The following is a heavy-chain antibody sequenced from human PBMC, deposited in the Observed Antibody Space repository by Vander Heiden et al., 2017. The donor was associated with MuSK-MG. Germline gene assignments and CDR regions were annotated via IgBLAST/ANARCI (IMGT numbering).Heavy chain of an antibody. J-gene: IGHJ6*03. D-gene: IGHD4-17*01. V-gene: IGHV3-48*01. CDR1: S. CDR2: ISSSSSTI. Sequence: SMNWVRQAPGKGLEWVSYISSSSSTIYYADSVKGRVTISRDNAKNSLYLQMNSLRAEETAVYYCARGPQYGDQASLYYYMDVWGQGTTVTVYS. CDR3: ARGPQYGDQASLYYYMDV.